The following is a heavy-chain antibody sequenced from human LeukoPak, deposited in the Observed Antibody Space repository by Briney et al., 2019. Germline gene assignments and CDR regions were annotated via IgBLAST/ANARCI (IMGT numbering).Heavy chain of an antibody. J-gene: IGHJ4*02. CDR3: ARGSGSGSYYNGFDY. CDR1: GGSISSYY. V-gene: IGHV4-4*07. D-gene: IGHD3-10*01. Sequence: PSETLSLTCTVSGGSISSYYWSWIRQPAGKGLEWIGRMYISGSTNYNPSLKSRVTMSVDTSKNQFSLKLSSVTAADTAVYYCARGSGSGSYYNGFDYWGQGTLVTVSS. CDR2: MYISGST.